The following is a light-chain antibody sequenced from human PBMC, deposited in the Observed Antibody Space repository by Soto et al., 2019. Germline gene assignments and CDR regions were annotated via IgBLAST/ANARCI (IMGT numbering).Light chain of an antibody. V-gene: IGLV4-69*01. J-gene: IGLJ2*01. Sequence: QLVLTQSPSASASLGASVKLTCTLSSGHSSYAIAWHQQQPEKGPRYLMKLNSDGSHSKGDGIPDRFSGSSSGAERYLTISSLQSEDEADYYCQTWDTGMGVFGGGTKLTVL. CDR2: LNSDGSH. CDR1: SGHSSYA. CDR3: QTWDTGMGV.